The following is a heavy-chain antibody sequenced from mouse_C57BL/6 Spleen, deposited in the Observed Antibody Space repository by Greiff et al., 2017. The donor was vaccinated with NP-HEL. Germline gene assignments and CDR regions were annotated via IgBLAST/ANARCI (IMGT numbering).Heavy chain of an antibody. V-gene: IGHV1-61*01. J-gene: IGHJ3*01. CDR1: GYTFTSYW. D-gene: IGHD1-1*01. Sequence: VQLQQPGAELVRPGSSVKLSCKASGYTFTSYWMDWVKQRPGQGLEWIGNIYPSDSETHYNQKFKDKATLTVDKSSSTAYMQLSSLTSEDSAVYYCARWGYYGSSYLFAYWGQGTLVTVSA. CDR2: IYPSDSET. CDR3: ARWGYYGSSYLFAY.